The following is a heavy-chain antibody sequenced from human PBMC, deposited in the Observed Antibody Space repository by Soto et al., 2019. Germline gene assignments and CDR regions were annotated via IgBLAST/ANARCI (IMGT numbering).Heavy chain of an antibody. V-gene: IGHV1-2*02. CDR2: INPNSGGT. D-gene: IGHD3-22*01. Sequence: QVQWVQSGAAVKKPGASVKVSCKASGYTFTDYYVHWVRQAPGQGLEWLGWINPNSGGTKSAQKFHGRVTMTRDTSISTAYMELSRLRSDDTAVYYCARRKGDYYDSSGYHYYFDYWGQGTLVTVSS. CDR3: ARRKGDYYDSSGYHYYFDY. CDR1: GYTFTDYY. J-gene: IGHJ4*02.